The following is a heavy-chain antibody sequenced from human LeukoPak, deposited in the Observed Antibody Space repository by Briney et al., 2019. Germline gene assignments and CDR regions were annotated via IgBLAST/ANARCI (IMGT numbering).Heavy chain of an antibody. CDR1: GGSISNYF. V-gene: IGHV4-4*07. D-gene: IGHD6-13*01. Sequence: SETLSLTCTVSGGSISNYFWSWLRQSAGKGLEWIGRIHASGSTNYDPSLKSRVTISVDTSKNQFSLKLTSVTAADTAVYYCARLGIAAMIFDYWGQGTLVTVSS. CDR2: IHASGST. CDR3: ARLGIAAMIFDY. J-gene: IGHJ4*02.